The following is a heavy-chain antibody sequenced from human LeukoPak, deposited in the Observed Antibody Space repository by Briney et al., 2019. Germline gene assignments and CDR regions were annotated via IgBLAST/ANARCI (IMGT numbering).Heavy chain of an antibody. CDR2: IIPIFGTA. CDR3: ARGKNDFWSGYEPYDY. CDR1: GGTFSSYA. Sequence: GASVKVSCKASGGTFSSYAISWVRQAPGQGLEWMGGIIPIFGTANYAQKFQGRVTMTRNTSISTAYMELSSLRSEDTAVYYCARGKNDFWSGYEPYDYWGQGTLVTVSS. J-gene: IGHJ4*02. D-gene: IGHD3-3*01. V-gene: IGHV1-69*05.